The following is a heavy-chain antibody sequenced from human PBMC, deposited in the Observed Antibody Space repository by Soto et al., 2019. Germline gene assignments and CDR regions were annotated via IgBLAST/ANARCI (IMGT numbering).Heavy chain of an antibody. CDR2: MNPNSGST. CDR3: ARGRGYSDGIDY. D-gene: IGHD2-15*01. J-gene: IGHJ4*02. V-gene: IGHV1-8*01. CDR1: GYTFTSLD. Sequence: QVQLVQSGAEVKKPGASVKVSCKASGYTFTSLDINWVRQATGQGLEWMGWMNPNSGSTGSAQKFQGRVAMTRDTSINTANMELSSLRSDDTAVYYCARGRGYSDGIDYWGQGTLVTVSS.